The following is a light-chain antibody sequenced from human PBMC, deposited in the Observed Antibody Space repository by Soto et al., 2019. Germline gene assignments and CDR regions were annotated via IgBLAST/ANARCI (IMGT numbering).Light chain of an antibody. V-gene: IGKV1-39*01. CDR3: QQSYSTPFT. J-gene: IGKJ3*01. CDR1: QSISFY. Sequence: DIQMTQSPSSLSASVGDRVTITCRASQSISFYLNWYQQKPGKAPKLLIYAASSLQSGVPSRFSGSGSGTDFTLTVTSLQPEDFATYYCQQSYSTPFTFGPGTKVDIK. CDR2: AAS.